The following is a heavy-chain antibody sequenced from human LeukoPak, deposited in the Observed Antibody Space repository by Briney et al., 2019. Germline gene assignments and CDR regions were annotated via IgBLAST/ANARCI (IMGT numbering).Heavy chain of an antibody. D-gene: IGHD1-26*01. V-gene: IGHV4-39*01. Sequence: SETLFLTCGVSGDSIRSGIYYWGWIRQPPGKGLEWIGSVYYDGSAYYNPSLKSRVTISVDTSKNQLSLKLSSVTAADTAVYYCARPLTRGGTYYVWGQGTLVTVSS. CDR2: VYYDGSA. CDR1: GDSIRSGIYY. J-gene: IGHJ4*02. CDR3: ARPLTRGGTYYV.